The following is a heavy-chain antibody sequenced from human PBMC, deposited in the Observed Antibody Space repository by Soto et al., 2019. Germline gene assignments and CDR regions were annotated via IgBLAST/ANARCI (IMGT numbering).Heavy chain of an antibody. V-gene: IGHV3-13*01. CDR1: GFTFSSYD. D-gene: IGHD3-9*01. J-gene: IGHJ5*02. CDR2: IGTAGTT. CDR3: ARIARLRYFDWFQEGHWFDX. Sequence: GGALRISRSTSGFTFSSYDIPRGPPGTGKGLEWVSAIGTAGTTYYPGSVKGRFTISRENAKNSLYLQMNSLRAGDTAVYYCARIARLRYFDWFQEGHWFDXWGQGTLVTVSS.